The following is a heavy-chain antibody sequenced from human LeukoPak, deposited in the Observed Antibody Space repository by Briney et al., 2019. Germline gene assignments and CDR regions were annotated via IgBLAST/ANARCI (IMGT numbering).Heavy chain of an antibody. J-gene: IGHJ4*02. Sequence: SETLSLTCTVSGASISTYYWSWIRQPPGKGLEWVGLIYYSGNTNYNPSLKSRVTISVDTSKNRVSLKLSSVTAADTAVYYCARVVAATGYYFDYWGQGTLVSVSP. CDR1: GASISTYY. V-gene: IGHV4-59*01. CDR2: IYYSGNT. D-gene: IGHD6-13*01. CDR3: ARVVAATGYYFDY.